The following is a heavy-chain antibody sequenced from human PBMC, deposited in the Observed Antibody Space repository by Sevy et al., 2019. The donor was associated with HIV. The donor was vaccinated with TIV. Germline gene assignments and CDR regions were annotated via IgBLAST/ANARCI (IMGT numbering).Heavy chain of an antibody. Sequence: GGSLRLSCAASGFTFSSYAMSWVRQAPGKGLEWVSAISGSGGSTYYADSVKGRFTISRDNSKNTLYLQMNSLRAEDTAVYYCAKEYYYDTSGYYFFDYWGQGTLVTVSS. D-gene: IGHD3-22*01. V-gene: IGHV3-23*01. CDR1: GFTFSSYA. CDR2: ISGSGGST. J-gene: IGHJ4*02. CDR3: AKEYYYDTSGYYFFDY.